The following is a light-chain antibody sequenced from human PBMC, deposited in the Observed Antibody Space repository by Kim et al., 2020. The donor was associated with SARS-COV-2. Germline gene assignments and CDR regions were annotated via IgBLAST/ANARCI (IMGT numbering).Light chain of an antibody. V-gene: IGKV3-20*01. CDR1: QSVTYSY. Sequence: LSPGERAPLSCRASQSVTYSYLAWYQQKPGQTPRLLIFGATTRAIDIPDRFSGSGSGTDFTLTISRLEPEDFAVYYCQQYGTSPLTFGGGTKVEI. CDR2: GAT. J-gene: IGKJ4*01. CDR3: QQYGTSPLT.